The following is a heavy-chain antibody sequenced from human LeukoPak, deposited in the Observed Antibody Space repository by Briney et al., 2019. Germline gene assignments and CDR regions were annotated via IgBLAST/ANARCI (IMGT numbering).Heavy chain of an antibody. CDR2: ISYDGSNK. J-gene: IGHJ3*02. CDR3: ARSEMATISGAFDI. V-gene: IGHV3-30-3*01. D-gene: IGHD5-24*01. Sequence: GGSLRLSCAAPGFTFSSDAMHWVRQAPGKGPEWVAVISYDGSNKFYADSVKGRFTFSRDNSKNTVYLQMDSLRAEDTAVYYCARSEMATISGAFDIWGQGTMVTVSS. CDR1: GFTFSSDA.